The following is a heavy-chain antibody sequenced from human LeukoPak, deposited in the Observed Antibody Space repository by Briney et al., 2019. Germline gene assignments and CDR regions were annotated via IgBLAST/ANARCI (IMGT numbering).Heavy chain of an antibody. CDR2: IIPIFGTA. J-gene: IGHJ4*02. CDR3: ARESAAAGTPNRYFDY. CDR1: GGTFSSYA. Sequence: SVKVSCKASGGTFSSYAISWVRQAPGQGLEWMGGIIPIFGTANYAQKFQGRVTITADESTSTAYMELSSLRSEDTAVYYCARESAAAGTPNRYFDYWGQGTLVTVSS. D-gene: IGHD6-13*01. V-gene: IGHV1-69*13.